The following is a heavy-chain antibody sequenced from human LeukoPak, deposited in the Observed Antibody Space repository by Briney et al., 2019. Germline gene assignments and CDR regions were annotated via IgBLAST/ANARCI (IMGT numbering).Heavy chain of an antibody. J-gene: IGHJ5*02. V-gene: IGHV1-69*13. CDR1: GGTFSSYA. D-gene: IGHD1-7*01. CDR3: AREATTGTTPGMNWFDP. Sequence: SVKVSCKASGGTFSSYAISWVRQAPGQGLEWMGGIIPIFGTANYAQKFQDRVTITADESTSTAYMELSSLRSEDTAVYYCAREATTGTTPGMNWFDPWGQGTLVTVSS. CDR2: IIPIFGTA.